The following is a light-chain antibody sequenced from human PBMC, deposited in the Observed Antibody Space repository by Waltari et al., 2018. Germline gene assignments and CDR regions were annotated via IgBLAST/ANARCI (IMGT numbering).Light chain of an antibody. CDR2: AFV. Sequence: QSVLTQPPSVPGAPGHSVTISCTGSRSNIGSGYDAHWYQQLPGAAPKPLIYAFVNRPSGVPDRFYGSKSGTSASLAINGLQAEDEAIYYCQSYDSSLNAVFGGGTKVTVL. V-gene: IGLV1-40*01. J-gene: IGLJ3*02. CDR3: QSYDSSLNAV. CDR1: RSNIGSGYD.